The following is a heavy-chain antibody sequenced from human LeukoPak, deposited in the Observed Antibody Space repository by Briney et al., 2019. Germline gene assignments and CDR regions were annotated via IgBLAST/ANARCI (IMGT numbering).Heavy chain of an antibody. D-gene: IGHD3-22*01. CDR2: VSGSGGST. J-gene: IGHJ4*02. V-gene: IGHV3-23*01. Sequence: GGSLRLSCAASGFTFSSYVMNWVRQAPGKGLEWVSGVSGSGGSTYYADSVKGRFTISRDNSKNTLYLQMNSLRAEDTAVYYCARDYYDSSGYYYFDYFGYWGQGTLVTVSS. CDR3: ARDYYDSSGYYYFDYFGY. CDR1: GFTFSSYV.